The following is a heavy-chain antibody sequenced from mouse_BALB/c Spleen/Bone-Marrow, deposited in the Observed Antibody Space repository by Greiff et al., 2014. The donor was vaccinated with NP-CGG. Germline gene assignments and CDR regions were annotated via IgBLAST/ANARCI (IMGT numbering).Heavy chain of an antibody. D-gene: IGHD1-1*01. CDR2: IDPANGNT. J-gene: IGHJ3*01. Sequence: EVQRVESGAELVKPWASVKLSCTASGFNIKDTYMHWVKQRPEQGLEWIGRIDPANGNTKYDPKFQGKATITADTSSNTAYLQLSSLTSEDTAVYYRAIYYYGSSGFAYWGQGTLVTVSA. CDR3: AIYYYGSSGFAY. CDR1: GFNIKDTY. V-gene: IGHV14-3*02.